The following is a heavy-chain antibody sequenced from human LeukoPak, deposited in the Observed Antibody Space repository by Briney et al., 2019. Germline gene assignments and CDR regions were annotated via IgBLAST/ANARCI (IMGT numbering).Heavy chain of an antibody. CDR2: ISSGSSTI. D-gene: IGHD3-16*01. J-gene: IGHJ4*02. CDR1: GFTFSRYN. Sequence: RAGGSLRLSCAASGFTFSRYNMNWVRQAPGKGLEWVSYISSGSSTIYYADSVKGRFTISRDNAMNSLYLQMNNLRDEDTAVYYCARILEGDDYWGLGTLVTVSS. V-gene: IGHV3-48*02. CDR3: ARILEGDDY.